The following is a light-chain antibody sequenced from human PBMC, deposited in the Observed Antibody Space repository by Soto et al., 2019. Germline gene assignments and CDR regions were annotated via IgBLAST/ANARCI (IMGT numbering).Light chain of an antibody. CDR3: QQYYNWPPYT. CDR2: GAS. Sequence: IVLTQSPATLSVSPGDRATLSCRARQSVSSNVAWYQQKPGQTPSLLIYGASTRATGVPPRFSGSRSGTEFTLTISSLQSEDFAVYYCQQYYNWPPYTFGQGTKLDFK. J-gene: IGKJ2*01. V-gene: IGKV3-15*01. CDR1: QSVSSN.